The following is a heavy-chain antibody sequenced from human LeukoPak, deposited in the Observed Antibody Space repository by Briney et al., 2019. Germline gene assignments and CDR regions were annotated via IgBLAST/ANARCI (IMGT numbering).Heavy chain of an antibody. V-gene: IGHV4-39*07. CDR1: GGSISSSSYY. CDR3: ARSGYTTRRHAAFDI. Sequence: PSETLSLTCTVSGGSISSSSYYWGWIRQPPGKGLEWIGSIYYSGSTYHNSSLKSRVTISIDTSKNQFSLKLSSVTAADTTVYYCARSGYTTRRHAAFDIWGQGTMVTVSS. J-gene: IGHJ3*02. D-gene: IGHD6-13*01. CDR2: IYYSGST.